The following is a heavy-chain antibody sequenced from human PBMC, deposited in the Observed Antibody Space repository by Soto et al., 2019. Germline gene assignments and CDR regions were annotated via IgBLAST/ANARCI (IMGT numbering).Heavy chain of an antibody. CDR1: GFTFSSYW. V-gene: IGHV3-74*01. Sequence: EVQLVESGGGLVQPGESLSLSCAASGFTFSSYWMHWVRQAPGKGLVWVSRINSDGSSTSYAGSVKGRFTIARDNAKNTLDLQMNSLRAEATAVYYCVRTSLVVAAATREDYWGQGTLGTVSS. CDR2: INSDGSST. CDR3: VRTSLVVAAATREDY. J-gene: IGHJ4*02. D-gene: IGHD2-15*01.